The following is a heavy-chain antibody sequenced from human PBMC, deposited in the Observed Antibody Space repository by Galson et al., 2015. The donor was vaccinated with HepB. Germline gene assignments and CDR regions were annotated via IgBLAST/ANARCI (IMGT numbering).Heavy chain of an antibody. Sequence: SETLSLTCNVLGGLISSYYWSWIRQPPGKGLEWIGDIYYSGGVTYNPSLKGRVSISVARSNRRFSLQLTSVTAADTARYFCAKAGRSRGYVRFAPGGPGIRVTVSA. CDR2: IYYSGGV. D-gene: IGHD3-22*01. CDR1: GGLISSYY. V-gene: IGHV4-59*01. J-gene: IGHJ5*02. CDR3: AKAGRSRGYVRFAP.